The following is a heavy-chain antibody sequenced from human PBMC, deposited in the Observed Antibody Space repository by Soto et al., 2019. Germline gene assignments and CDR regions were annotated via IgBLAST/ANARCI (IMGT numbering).Heavy chain of an antibody. V-gene: IGHV3-7*01. Sequence: GGSLRLSCAASGFTFSRYWMNWFRQAPGKGLEWVARVKKDGSETAYVDSVKGRFIISRDNAKNSLYLQMSSLRAEDTAVYYCASYGSLAFLTLPLDFWGQGTVVTVSS. D-gene: IGHD3-10*01. CDR2: VKKDGSET. CDR1: GFTFSRYW. J-gene: IGHJ4*02. CDR3: ASYGSLAFLTLPLDF.